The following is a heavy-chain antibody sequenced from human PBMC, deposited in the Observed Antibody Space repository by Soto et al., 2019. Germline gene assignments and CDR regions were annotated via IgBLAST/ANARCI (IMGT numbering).Heavy chain of an antibody. D-gene: IGHD5-18*01. Sequence: QAQLVESGGGVVQPGRSLRLSCAASGFTFSSYGMHWVRQAPGKGLEWVAVIWYDGSNKYYADSVKGRFTISRDNSKNTLYLQMNSLRAEDTAVYYCARDTAMCLGPFDYWGQGTLVTVSS. J-gene: IGHJ4*02. CDR2: IWYDGSNK. CDR1: GFTFSSYG. CDR3: ARDTAMCLGPFDY. V-gene: IGHV3-33*01.